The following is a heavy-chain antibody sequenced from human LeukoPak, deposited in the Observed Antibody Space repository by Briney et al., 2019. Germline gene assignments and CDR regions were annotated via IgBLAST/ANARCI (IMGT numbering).Heavy chain of an antibody. D-gene: IGHD2-2*01. CDR1: GGSISSYY. Sequence: SETLSLTCTVSGGSISSYYWSWIRQPAGKGLEWIGRIYSSGSTNYNPSLKSRVTMSVDTSKNQFSLKLSSVTAADTAVYYCARGQYHLLYWYFDLWGRGTPVIVSS. V-gene: IGHV4-4*07. CDR3: ARGQYHLLYWYFDL. J-gene: IGHJ2*01. CDR2: IYSSGST.